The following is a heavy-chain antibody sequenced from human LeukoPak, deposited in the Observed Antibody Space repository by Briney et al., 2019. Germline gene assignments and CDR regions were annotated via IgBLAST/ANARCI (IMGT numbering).Heavy chain of an antibody. J-gene: IGHJ4*02. CDR1: GGSFSGYY. D-gene: IGHD3-10*01. Sequence: SETLSLTCAVYGGSFSGYYWSWIRQPPGKGLEWIGEINHSGSTNYNPSLKSRVTISVDTSKNQFSLKLSSVTAADAAVYYCARAVYGSGRIDYWGQGTLVTVSS. CDR2: INHSGST. V-gene: IGHV4-34*01. CDR3: ARAVYGSGRIDY.